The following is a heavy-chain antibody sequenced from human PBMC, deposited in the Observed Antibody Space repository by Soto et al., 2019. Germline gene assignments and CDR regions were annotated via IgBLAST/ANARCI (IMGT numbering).Heavy chain of an antibody. CDR1: GFTFSSYA. D-gene: IGHD6-19*01. CDR3: AKGVPGIAVAGTGYFQH. J-gene: IGHJ1*01. Sequence: PGGSLRLSCAASGFTFSSYAMRWVRQAPGKGLEWVSGISGSGDSTYYADSVKGRFTISRDNSKNTLYLQMNSLRAEDTAVYYCAKGVPGIAVAGTGYFQHWGQGTLVTVSS. V-gene: IGHV3-23*01. CDR2: ISGSGDST.